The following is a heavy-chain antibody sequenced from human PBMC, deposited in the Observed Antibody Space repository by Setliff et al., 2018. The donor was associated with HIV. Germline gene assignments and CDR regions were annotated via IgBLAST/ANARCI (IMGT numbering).Heavy chain of an antibody. CDR1: GLTFGNAW. D-gene: IGHD1-26*01. Sequence: GGSLRLSCVASGLTFGNAWMSWVRQAPGKGLEWVGRIKTKADGGTTDYAAPVKGRFTISRDDSQNTLYLQMNTLKTEDTAVYYCTTSSGSFYQYYYYMDVWGKGTTVTVSS. CDR3: TTSSGSFYQYYYYMDV. J-gene: IGHJ6*03. V-gene: IGHV3-15*01. CDR2: IKTKADGGTT.